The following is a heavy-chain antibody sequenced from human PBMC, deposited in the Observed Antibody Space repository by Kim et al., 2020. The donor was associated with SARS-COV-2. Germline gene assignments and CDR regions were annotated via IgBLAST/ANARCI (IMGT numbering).Heavy chain of an antibody. D-gene: IGHD6-13*01. J-gene: IGHJ4*02. CDR3: VRHFTPARAAAGGY. V-gene: IGHV5-10-1*01. Sequence: GESLKISCKGSGYSFTNYWISWVRQMPGRGLEWMGRTDPTNSDANYSPSFQGHVTISADQSTNTAYLQWSSLRASDTAKYYCVRHFTPARAAAGGYWGQGTLVTVSS. CDR1: GYSFTNYW. CDR2: TDPTNSDA.